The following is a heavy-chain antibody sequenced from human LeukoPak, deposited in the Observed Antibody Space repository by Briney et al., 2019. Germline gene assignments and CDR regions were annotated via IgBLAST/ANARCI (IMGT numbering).Heavy chain of an antibody. D-gene: IGHD5-12*01. V-gene: IGHV1-2*02. Sequence: ASVKVSCKASGYTFTGYYIHWVRQAPGQGLEWMGWINPNSGGTNYAQKFQGRVTMTRDTSISTAYMELSRLRSDDTAVYYCAREWLQSSYYYYGMDVWGQGTTVTVSS. CDR2: INPNSGGT. CDR1: GYTFTGYY. J-gene: IGHJ6*02. CDR3: AREWLQSSYYYYGMDV.